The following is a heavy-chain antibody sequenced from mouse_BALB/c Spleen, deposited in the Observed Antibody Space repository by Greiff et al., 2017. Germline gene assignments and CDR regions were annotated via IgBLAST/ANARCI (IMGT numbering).Heavy chain of an antibody. Sequence: DVKLVESGPELVKPGASVKLSCKASGYTFTDYNMHWVKQSHGESLEWIGYIYPYNGGTGSNQKFKSKATLTVDNDSSTAYMELSSVTSEDTAVYCCKAHYGQYCFDYWGQGTTRTVAS. CDR3: KAHYGQYCFDY. CDR2: IYPYNGGT. V-gene: IGHV1S29*02. J-gene: IGHJ2*01. D-gene: IGHD1-1*01. CDR1: GYTFTDYN.